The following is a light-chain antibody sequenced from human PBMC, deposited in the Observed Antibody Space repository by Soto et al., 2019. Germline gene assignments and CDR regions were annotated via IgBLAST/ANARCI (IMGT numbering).Light chain of an antibody. CDR1: QSVSSSY. V-gene: IGKV3-20*01. J-gene: IGKJ4*01. CDR2: GAS. Sequence: EIVLTQSPGTLSLSPGERATLSCRASQSVSSSYLAWYQQKPGQAPRLLIDGASSRATGIADRFSGSGSGTDFTLTISRLEPEDFAVYYCQQYGSSPRTFGGGTQVDIK. CDR3: QQYGSSPRT.